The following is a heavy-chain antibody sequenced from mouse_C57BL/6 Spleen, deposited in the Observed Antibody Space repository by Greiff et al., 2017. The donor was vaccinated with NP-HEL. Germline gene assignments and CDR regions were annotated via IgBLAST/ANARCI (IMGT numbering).Heavy chain of an antibody. J-gene: IGHJ1*03. CDR1: GFNIKDYY. Sequence: EVMLVESGAELVKPGASVKLSCTASGFNIKDYYMHWVKQRTEQGLEWIGRIDPEDGETKYASKCQGKATITADRSSRTAYLQPLSLSSEDTAVYYCARLEMGYWYFDVWGTGTTVTVSS. V-gene: IGHV14-2*01. CDR2: IDPEDGET. CDR3: ARLEMGYWYFDV. D-gene: IGHD2-3*01.